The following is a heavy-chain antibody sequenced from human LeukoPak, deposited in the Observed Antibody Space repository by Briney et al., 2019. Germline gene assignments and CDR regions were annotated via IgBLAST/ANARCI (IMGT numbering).Heavy chain of an antibody. Sequence: GGSLRLSCTASGFTFSDYWMTWVRQAPGKGLEWVSTISGSGDSTYYADSVKGRLTISRDNSKNTLYLQMNSLTAEDTAFYYCAKVPYSDYGSGRPPFMEVWGQGTTVIVSS. CDR1: GFTFSDYW. J-gene: IGHJ6*02. CDR2: ISGSGDST. V-gene: IGHV3-23*01. CDR3: AKVPYSDYGSGRPPFMEV. D-gene: IGHD3-10*01.